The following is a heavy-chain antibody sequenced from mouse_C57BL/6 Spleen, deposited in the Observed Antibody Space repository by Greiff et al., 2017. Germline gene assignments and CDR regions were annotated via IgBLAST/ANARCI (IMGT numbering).Heavy chain of an antibody. D-gene: IGHD3-3*01. CDR3: ALGGGNYFDY. CDR2: IDPSDSYT. CDR1: GYTFTSYW. V-gene: IGHV1-59*01. J-gene: IGHJ2*01. Sequence: QVQLQQPGAELVRPGTSVKLSCKASGYTFTSYWMHWVKHRPGQGLEWIGVIDPSDSYTNYNQKFKGKATLTVDTSSSTAYMQLSSLTSEDSAVYYCALGGGNYFDYWGQGTTLTVSS.